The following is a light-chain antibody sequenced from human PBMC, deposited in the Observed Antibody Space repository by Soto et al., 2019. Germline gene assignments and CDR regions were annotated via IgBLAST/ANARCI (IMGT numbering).Light chain of an antibody. V-gene: IGLV2-23*01. J-gene: IGLJ2*01. CDR3: CSYAGSSTPVV. CDR2: EGS. CDR1: SSDIGSYNF. Sequence: QSALTQPASVSGSPGQSITISCTGTSSDIGSYNFVSWYQQHPGKAPKLMTYEGSKRPSGVSNRFSGSKSGNTASLTISGLQTEDEADYYCCSYAGSSTPVVFGGGTKLTVL.